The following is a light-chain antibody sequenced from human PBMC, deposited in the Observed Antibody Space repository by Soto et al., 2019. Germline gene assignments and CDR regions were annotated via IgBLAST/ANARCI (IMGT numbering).Light chain of an antibody. CDR3: CSDAGGSIYF. V-gene: IGLV2-14*03. CDR2: YVD. CDR1: SRDVGAYDY. J-gene: IGLJ1*01. Sequence: QSVLTQPASVSGSPGQSITISCTGTSRDVGAYDYVSWYLQYPDKAPQLLIYYVDHRPSGVSSRFSGSKSGNTASLTISGLHADDEGDYYCCSDAGGSIYFFGTGTKVTVL.